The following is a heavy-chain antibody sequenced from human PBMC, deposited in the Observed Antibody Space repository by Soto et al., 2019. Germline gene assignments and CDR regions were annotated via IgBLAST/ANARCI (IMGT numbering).Heavy chain of an antibody. D-gene: IGHD1-26*01. CDR3: ARGSNGVYFDY. CDR2: IYHSGST. Sequence: SETLSLTCAVSGGSISSGGYSWSWIRQPPGKGPEWIGYIYHSGSTYYNPSLKSRVTISVDRSKNQFSLKLSSVTAADTAVYYCARGSNGVYFDYWGQGTLVTVSS. J-gene: IGHJ4*02. CDR1: GGSISSGGYS. V-gene: IGHV4-30-2*01.